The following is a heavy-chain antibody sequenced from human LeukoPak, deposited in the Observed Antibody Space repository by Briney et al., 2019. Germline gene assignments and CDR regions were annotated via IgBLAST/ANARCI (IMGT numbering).Heavy chain of an antibody. Sequence: PGGSLRLSCAASGFTFSSYGMSWVRQAQGKGLEWVSAITGSGGSTYYADSVKGRFTISRDNSKNTLYLQMNSLRAEDTAVYYCAKLLMAMVRGVDIDCWGQGTLVTVSS. J-gene: IGHJ4*02. CDR1: GFTFSSYG. CDR3: AKLLMAMVRGVDIDC. D-gene: IGHD3-10*01. V-gene: IGHV3-23*01. CDR2: ITGSGGST.